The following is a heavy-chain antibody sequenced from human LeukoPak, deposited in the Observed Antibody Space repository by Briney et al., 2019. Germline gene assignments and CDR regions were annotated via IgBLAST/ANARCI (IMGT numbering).Heavy chain of an antibody. D-gene: IGHD3-22*01. Sequence: GASVKVSCKASGYTFTSYVMHWVRQAPGQRLEWMGWINAGNGNTKYSQDFQGRVTITRDTSASTAYMELSSLRSEDTAMFYCARDRATNYYDSRLDSWGQGTLVTVSS. J-gene: IGHJ4*02. CDR3: ARDRATNYYDSRLDS. V-gene: IGHV1-3*01. CDR1: GYTFTSYV. CDR2: INAGNGNT.